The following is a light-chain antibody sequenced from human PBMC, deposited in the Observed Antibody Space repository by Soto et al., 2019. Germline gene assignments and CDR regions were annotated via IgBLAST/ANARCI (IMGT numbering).Light chain of an antibody. Sequence: QSALTQPRSVSGSPGQSVTISCTGTDSDVGAYDFVSWFQQHPGKVPKIMIYEVFKRPSGVPDRFSGSKSGNTASLTISGLQADDEADYCCCSYVGGKVFVFGTGTKLTVL. J-gene: IGLJ1*01. CDR1: DSDVGAYDF. CDR3: CSYVGGKVFV. CDR2: EVF. V-gene: IGLV2-11*01.